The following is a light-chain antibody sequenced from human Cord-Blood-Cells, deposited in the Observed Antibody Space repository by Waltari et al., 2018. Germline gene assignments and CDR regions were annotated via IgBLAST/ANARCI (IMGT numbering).Light chain of an antibody. J-gene: IGKJ4*01. CDR2: AAS. CDR1: QSISSY. CDR3: QQSYSTPRT. V-gene: IGKV1-39*01. Sequence: IQTTLSPSSLSASVGYSVTITCRASQSISSYLNWYQQKPGKAPKLLIYAASSLQSWVPSRFSGSGSGTDFTLTISSLQPEDFATYYCQQSYSTPRTFGGGTKVEIK.